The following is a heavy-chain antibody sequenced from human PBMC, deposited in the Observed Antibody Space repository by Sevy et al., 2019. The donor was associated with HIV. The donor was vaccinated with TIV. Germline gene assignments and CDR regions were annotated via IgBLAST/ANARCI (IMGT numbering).Heavy chain of an antibody. D-gene: IGHD6-13*01. J-gene: IGHJ4*02. V-gene: IGHV1-69*13. CDR2: IIPIFGTA. CDR3: ARLAAAGPFYFDF. Sequence: ASVKVSCKASGGTFSSYAISWVRQAPGQGLEWMGGIIPIFGTANYAQKFQGRVTITADESTSTAYMELSSLRSEDTAVYYCARLAAAGPFYFDFWGQRTLVTVSS. CDR1: GGTFSSYA.